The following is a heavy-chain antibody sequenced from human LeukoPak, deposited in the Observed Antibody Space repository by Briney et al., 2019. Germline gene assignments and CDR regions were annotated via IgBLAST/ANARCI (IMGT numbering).Heavy chain of an antibody. V-gene: IGHV1-46*01. CDR1: GGTFSSYA. Sequence: ASVKVSCKASGGTFSSYAISWVRQAPGQGLEWMGIINPSGGSTSYAQKFQGRVTMTRDMSTSTVYMELRSLRSDDTAVYYCARDRRHYYDSSGHDAFDIWGQGTMVTVSS. CDR2: INPSGGST. D-gene: IGHD3-22*01. J-gene: IGHJ3*02. CDR3: ARDRRHYYDSSGHDAFDI.